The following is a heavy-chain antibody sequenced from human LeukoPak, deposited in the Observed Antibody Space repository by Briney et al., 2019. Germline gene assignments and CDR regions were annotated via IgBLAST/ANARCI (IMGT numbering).Heavy chain of an antibody. J-gene: IGHJ6*02. CDR3: AKAVAGPIYSYGFDI. CDR2: ISSSSSTI. Sequence: GGSLRLSCAASGFTFSSYSMNWVRQAPGKGLEWVSYISSSSSTIYYADSVKGRFTISRDNAKNSLYLQMNSLRAEDTAVYYCAKAVAGPIYSYGFDIWGQGTTVTVSS. CDR1: GFTFSSYS. D-gene: IGHD2-15*01. V-gene: IGHV3-48*04.